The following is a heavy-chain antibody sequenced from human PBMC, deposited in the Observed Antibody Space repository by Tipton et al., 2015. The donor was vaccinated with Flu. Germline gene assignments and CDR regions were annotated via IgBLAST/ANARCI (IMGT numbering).Heavy chain of an antibody. J-gene: IGHJ4*02. Sequence: SLRLSCAASGFTFSSYDTHWVRQAPGKGLEYVSSISTNGGGTYYADSVKGRFIISRDNSKNTLYLQMGSLRAEDMAVYYCAREGPMVQGIITTTGFDSWGQGTLVTVSS. CDR3: AREGPMVQGIITTTGFDS. D-gene: IGHD3-10*01. CDR2: ISTNGGGT. V-gene: IGHV3-64*02. CDR1: GFTFSSYD.